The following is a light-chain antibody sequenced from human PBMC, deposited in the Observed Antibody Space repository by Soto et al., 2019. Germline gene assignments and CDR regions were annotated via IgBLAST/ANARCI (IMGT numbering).Light chain of an antibody. CDR2: GNS. CDR1: RSNIGAGYD. J-gene: IGLJ1*01. V-gene: IGLV1-40*01. CDR3: QSYDSSLSCV. Sequence: QSVLTQPPSVSGAPGQRVTIYCTGSRSNIGAGYDVHWYQQLPGTAPKLLIYGNSNRPSGVPDRFSGSKSGTSASLAITGLQAEDEADYYCQSYDSSLSCVFGTGTKLTVL.